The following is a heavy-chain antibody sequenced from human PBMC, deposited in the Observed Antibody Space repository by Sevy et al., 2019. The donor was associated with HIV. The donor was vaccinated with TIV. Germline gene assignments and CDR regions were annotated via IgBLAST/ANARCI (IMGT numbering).Heavy chain of an antibody. D-gene: IGHD2-15*01. V-gene: IGHV4-39*01. CDR2: IYYRGNT. CDR1: GGSISSINSY. J-gene: IGHJ4*02. Sequence: SETLSLTCTMSVSGGSISSINSYWGWIRQPPGKGLEWIGSIYYRGNTYYNPSLKSRVTISVDTSKNQFSLRLSSVTATDMAFYYCVRHDGGNPEYFDSWGQGILVTVSS. CDR3: VRHDGGNPEYFDS.